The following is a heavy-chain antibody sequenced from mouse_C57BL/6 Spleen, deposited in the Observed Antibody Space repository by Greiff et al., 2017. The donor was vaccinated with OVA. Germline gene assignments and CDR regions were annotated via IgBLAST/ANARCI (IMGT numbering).Heavy chain of an antibody. Sequence: EVQGVESGGDLVKPGGSLKLSCAASGFTFSSYGMSWVRQTPDKRLEWVATIRSGGSYTYYPDSVKGRFTISRDNAKNTLYLQMSSLKSEDTAMYYCARQGTVVADYWGQGTTLTVSS. CDR3: ARQGTVVADY. CDR2: IRSGGSYT. D-gene: IGHD1-1*01. CDR1: GFTFSSYG. V-gene: IGHV5-6*01. J-gene: IGHJ2*01.